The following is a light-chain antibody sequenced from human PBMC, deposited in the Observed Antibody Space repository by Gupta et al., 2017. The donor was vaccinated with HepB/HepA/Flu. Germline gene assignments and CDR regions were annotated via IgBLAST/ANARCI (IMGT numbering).Light chain of an antibody. CDR2: EVS. CDR1: SSDVGSYNL. Sequence: QSALPHPASVSGSPGQSITISCTGTSSDVGSYNLVSWYQQHPGKAPKLMIYEVSKRPSGVSNRFSGSKSGNTASLTISGLQAEDEADYYCCSYAGSSTFVVFGGGTKLTVL. CDR3: CSYAGSSTFVV. V-gene: IGLV2-23*02. J-gene: IGLJ2*01.